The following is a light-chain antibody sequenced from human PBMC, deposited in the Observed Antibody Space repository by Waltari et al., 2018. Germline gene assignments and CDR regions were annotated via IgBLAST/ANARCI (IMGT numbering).Light chain of an antibody. CDR3: QTGGVGICV. V-gene: IGLV4-69*01. CDR1: SGHSTYP. Sequence: QLMLTQSPSASASLGASVKLTCTLISGHSTYPIAWHQQQPEKGPRYLMTVNSDGSHIKGAVIPDRFSCSSSGAERYLTISSRQSEDETYYCCQTGGVGICVFGGGTKLTVL. CDR2: VNSDGSH. J-gene: IGLJ3*02.